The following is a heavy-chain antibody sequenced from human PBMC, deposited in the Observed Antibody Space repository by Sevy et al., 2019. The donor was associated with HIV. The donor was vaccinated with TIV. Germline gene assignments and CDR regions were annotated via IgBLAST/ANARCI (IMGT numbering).Heavy chain of an antibody. D-gene: IGHD3-10*01. J-gene: IGHJ6*02. V-gene: IGHV3-21*06. CDR2: ISSSSNFV. CDR3: ARDRGVPRTRGSCEYGMDV. Sequence: GGSLRLSCTASGFPFSSYDMNWVRQAPGQGLEWISSISSSSNFVYQADSVKGRFTISRDNAKNSLFLQMNSLTVEDTAVYYCARDRGVPRTRGSCEYGMDVWGQGTTVTVSS. CDR1: GFPFSSYD.